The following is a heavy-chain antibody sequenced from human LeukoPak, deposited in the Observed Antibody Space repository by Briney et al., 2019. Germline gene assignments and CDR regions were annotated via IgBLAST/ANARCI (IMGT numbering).Heavy chain of an antibody. Sequence: SETLSLICTVSGGSIRSSSYYWGWIRQPPGKGLEWIGSVHYSGSTYDNPSLKSRVTISVDTSKNQFSLKLISVTAADTAVYYCARRSTVAGRGRFDPWGQGTLVTVSS. V-gene: IGHV4-39*01. CDR3: ARRSTVAGRGRFDP. CDR1: GGSIRSSSYY. J-gene: IGHJ5*02. D-gene: IGHD6-19*01. CDR2: VHYSGST.